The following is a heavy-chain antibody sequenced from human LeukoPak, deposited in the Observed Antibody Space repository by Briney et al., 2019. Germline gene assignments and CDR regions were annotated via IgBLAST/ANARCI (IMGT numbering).Heavy chain of an antibody. CDR1: GDTLTSYH. CDR3: ARQRSGWSYDAFDI. D-gene: IGHD6-19*01. Sequence: ASVKVSCKASGDTLTSYHMHWVRQAPGQGLEWMGRINPNSGGTNYAQKFQGSVTMTRDTSISTAYMELSRPRSDDTAVYYCARQRSGWSYDAFDIWGQGTMVTVSS. CDR2: INPNSGGT. V-gene: IGHV1-2*06. J-gene: IGHJ3*02.